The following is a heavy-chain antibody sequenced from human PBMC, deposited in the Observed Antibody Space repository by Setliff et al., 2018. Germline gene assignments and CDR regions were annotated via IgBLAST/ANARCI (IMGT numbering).Heavy chain of an antibody. Sequence: PGGSLRLSCAASGLTFRTYAMSWVRQAPGKGLEWVSSTTGSGGDRDYADSVKGRFTISRDNSKNTLYLQMNSLRAEDTAVYYCVKAQGGDYDRPTYYLDYWGQGTLVTVSS. V-gene: IGHV3-23*01. J-gene: IGHJ4*02. CDR1: GLTFRTYA. CDR3: VKAQGGDYDRPTYYLDY. CDR2: TTGSGGDR. D-gene: IGHD4-17*01.